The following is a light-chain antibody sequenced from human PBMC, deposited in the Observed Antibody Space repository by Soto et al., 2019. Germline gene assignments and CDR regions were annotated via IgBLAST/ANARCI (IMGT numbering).Light chain of an antibody. V-gene: IGLV4-60*02. CDR3: ETWDSNTHTV. CDR1: SGHSSYI. CDR2: LEGSGSY. J-gene: IGLJ3*02. Sequence: QLVLTQSSSASASLGSSVKLTCTLSSGHSSYIIAWHQQQPGKAPRYLMKLEGSGSYNKGSGVPDRFSGSSSVADRYLTISILQFEDEADYYCETWDSNTHTVFGGGTKLTVL.